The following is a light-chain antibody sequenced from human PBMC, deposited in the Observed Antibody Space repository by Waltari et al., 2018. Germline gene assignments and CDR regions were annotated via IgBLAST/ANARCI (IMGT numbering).Light chain of an antibody. CDR3: QSYDHNNVL. CDR2: EDN. CDR1: GANIATNY. V-gene: IGLV6-57*02. J-gene: IGLJ2*01. Sequence: NFMLTQPHSVSASLGKTVTISCTGSGANIATNYVQWYQHRPGSAPTTVIYEDNRRPSGVPDRFSGSIDSSSSSASLTISGLKTEDEADYYCQSYDHNNVLFGGGTKLTVL.